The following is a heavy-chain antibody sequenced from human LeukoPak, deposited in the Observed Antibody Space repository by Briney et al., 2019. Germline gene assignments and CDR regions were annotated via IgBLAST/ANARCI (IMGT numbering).Heavy chain of an antibody. CDR3: ARGRGAIAAAGKSSYWFDP. Sequence: ASVKVSCKASGYTFTGYYMHWVRQAPGQGLEWMGWINPNSGGTNYAQKFQGWVTMTRDTSISTAYMELSRLRSDDTAVYYCARGRGAIAAAGKSSYWFDPWGQGTLVTVSS. D-gene: IGHD6-13*01. V-gene: IGHV1-2*04. J-gene: IGHJ5*02. CDR1: GYTFTGYY. CDR2: INPNSGGT.